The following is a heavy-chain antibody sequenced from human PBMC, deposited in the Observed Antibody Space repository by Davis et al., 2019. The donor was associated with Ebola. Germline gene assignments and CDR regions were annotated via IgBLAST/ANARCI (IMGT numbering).Heavy chain of an antibody. J-gene: IGHJ4*02. CDR1: GFTFSNFA. CDR2: ISGSGGTT. Sequence: GESLKISCTASGFTFSNFAMSWVRQAPGKGLEWVSNISGSGGTTYYADAVRGRFIISRDKSNNTLYLEMSSLRVDDTAVYYCATTQWLREFDNWGQGTLVTVSS. D-gene: IGHD6-19*01. V-gene: IGHV3-23*01. CDR3: ATTQWLREFDN.